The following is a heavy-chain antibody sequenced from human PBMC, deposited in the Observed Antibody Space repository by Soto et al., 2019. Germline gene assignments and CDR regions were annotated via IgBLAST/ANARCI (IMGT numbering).Heavy chain of an antibody. V-gene: IGHV4-34*01. J-gene: IGHJ4*02. CDR3: ARAGLIAAAGTGEYRFYFDY. D-gene: IGHD6-13*01. CDR2: INHSGST. CDR1: DGSFSGYY. Sequence: SETLSLTCAVYDGSFSGYYWSWIRQPPGKGLEWIGEINHSGSTNYNPSLKSRVTISVDTSKNQFSLKLSSVTAADTAVYYCARAGLIAAAGTGEYRFYFDYWGQGTLVTVSS.